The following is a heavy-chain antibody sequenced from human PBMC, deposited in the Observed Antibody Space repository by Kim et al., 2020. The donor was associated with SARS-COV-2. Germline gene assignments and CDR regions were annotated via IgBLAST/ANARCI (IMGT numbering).Heavy chain of an antibody. CDR3: AADLSSGSPFDY. J-gene: IGHJ4*02. D-gene: IGHD1-26*01. Sequence: NYAQKFQERLTITRDMSTSTAYMELSSLRSEDTAVYYCAADLSSGSPFDYWGQGTLVTVSS. V-gene: IGHV1-58*01.